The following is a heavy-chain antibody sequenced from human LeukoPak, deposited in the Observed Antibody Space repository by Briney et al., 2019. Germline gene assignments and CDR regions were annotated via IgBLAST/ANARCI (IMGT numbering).Heavy chain of an antibody. CDR2: IYYSGST. V-gene: IGHV4-39*07. Sequence: SETLSLTCTVSGGSICSSSYYWGWIRQPPGKGLEWIGSIYYSGSTYYNPSLKSRVTISVDTSKNQFSLKLSSVTAADTAVYYCARAGYYYGSGSYYNRLDYWGQGTLVTVSS. J-gene: IGHJ4*02. CDR3: ARAGYYYGSGSYYNRLDY. D-gene: IGHD3-10*01. CDR1: GGSICSSSYY.